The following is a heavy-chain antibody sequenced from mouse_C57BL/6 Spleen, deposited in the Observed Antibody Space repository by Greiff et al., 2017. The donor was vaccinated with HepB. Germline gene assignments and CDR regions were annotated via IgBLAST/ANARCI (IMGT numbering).Heavy chain of an antibody. CDR2: IYPGDGDT. J-gene: IGHJ4*01. CDR3: ARDILYAMDY. Sequence: VKLMESGPELVKPGASVKISCKASGYAFSSSWMNWVKQRPGKCLEWIGRIYPGDGDTNYNGKFKGKATLTADKSSSTAYMQLSSLTSEDSAVYFCARDILYAMDYWGQGTSVTVSS. CDR1: GYAFSSSW. V-gene: IGHV1-82*01.